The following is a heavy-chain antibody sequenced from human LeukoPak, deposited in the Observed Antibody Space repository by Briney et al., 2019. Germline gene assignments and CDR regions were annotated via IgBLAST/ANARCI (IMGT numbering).Heavy chain of an antibody. CDR3: ARGDCSGSICYSPMDV. Sequence: SETLSLTCTVSGYSINSGYYWVWIRQPPGKGLEWIGSIYRSGSTNYNPSLKSRVTISVDTSKNRFSLKVSSVTAADTAVYYCARGDCSGSICYSPMDVWGTGTTVTVSS. CDR1: GYSINSGYY. V-gene: IGHV4-38-2*02. J-gene: IGHJ6*03. D-gene: IGHD2-21*01. CDR2: IYRSGST.